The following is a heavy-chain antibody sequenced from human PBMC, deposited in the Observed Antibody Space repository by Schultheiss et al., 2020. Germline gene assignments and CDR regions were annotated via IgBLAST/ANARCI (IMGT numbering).Heavy chain of an antibody. Sequence: ASVKVSCKASGYTFTGYYMHWVRQAPGQGLEWMGWINPNSGGTNYAQKFQGWVTMTRDTSISTAYMELSRLRSEDTAVYYCARERRLSIAAAGTNRFDYWGQGTLVTVYS. J-gene: IGHJ4*02. V-gene: IGHV1-2*04. CDR1: GYTFTGYY. CDR2: INPNSGGT. CDR3: ARERRLSIAAAGTNRFDY. D-gene: IGHD6-13*01.